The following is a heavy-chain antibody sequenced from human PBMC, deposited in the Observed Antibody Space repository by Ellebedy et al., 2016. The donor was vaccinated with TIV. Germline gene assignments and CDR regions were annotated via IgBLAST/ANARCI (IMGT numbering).Heavy chain of an antibody. CDR3: AKDPLGYCSGGSCSTKPFDY. V-gene: IGHV3-23*01. Sequence: GESLKISXAASGFTFSSYAMSWVRQAPGKGLEWVSAISASGGSTYYGDSVKGRFIISRDNSKNTLCLQVNSLRAEDTAVYYCAKDPLGYCSGGSCSTKPFDYWGQGTLVTVSS. CDR1: GFTFSSYA. CDR2: ISASGGST. D-gene: IGHD2-15*01. J-gene: IGHJ4*02.